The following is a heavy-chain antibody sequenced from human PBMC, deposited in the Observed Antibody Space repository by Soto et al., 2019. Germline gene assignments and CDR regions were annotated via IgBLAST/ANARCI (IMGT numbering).Heavy chain of an antibody. CDR2: IWYDGSNK. Sequence: QVQLVESGGGVVQPGRSLRLSCAASGFTFSSHGMHWVRQAPGKGLEWVAVIWYDGSNKYYADSVKRRFTISRDDSKNMVYLQMNSLRAEDTAVYYCVRDGWYSIQAPYWGQGTLVTVSS. V-gene: IGHV3-33*01. CDR3: VRDGWYSIQAPY. CDR1: GFTFSSHG. D-gene: IGHD6-19*01. J-gene: IGHJ4*02.